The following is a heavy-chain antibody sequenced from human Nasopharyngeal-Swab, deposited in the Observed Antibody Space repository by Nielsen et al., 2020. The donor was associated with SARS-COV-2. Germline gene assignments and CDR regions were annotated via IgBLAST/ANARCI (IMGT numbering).Heavy chain of an antibody. Sequence: GESLKISCAASGFTFSSYSMNWVRQAPGKGLEWVSYISSSSSTIYYADSVKGRFTISRDNAKNSLYLQMNSLRAEDTAVYYCARVPLDIVVVPAAPEYYGMDVWGQGTTVTVSS. J-gene: IGHJ6*02. V-gene: IGHV3-48*04. D-gene: IGHD2-2*01. CDR1: GFTFSSYS. CDR3: ARVPLDIVVVPAAPEYYGMDV. CDR2: ISSSSSTI.